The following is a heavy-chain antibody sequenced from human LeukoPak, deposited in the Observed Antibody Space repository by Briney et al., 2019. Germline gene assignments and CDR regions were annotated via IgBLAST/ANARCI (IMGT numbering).Heavy chain of an antibody. V-gene: IGHV3-23*01. J-gene: IGHJ5*02. CDR3: AKDKGPAAILLGWFDP. Sequence: GGSLRLSCAASGFTFSSYAMSRVRQAPGKGLEWVSAISGSGGSTYYADSVKGRFTISRDNSKNTLYLQMNSLRAEDTAVYYCAKDKGPAAILLGWFDPWGQGTLVTVSS. CDR2: ISGSGGST. CDR1: GFTFSSYA. D-gene: IGHD2-2*02.